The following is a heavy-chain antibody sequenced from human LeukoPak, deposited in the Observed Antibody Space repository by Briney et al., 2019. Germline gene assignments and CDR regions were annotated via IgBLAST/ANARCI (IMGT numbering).Heavy chain of an antibody. CDR1: GFTFSNYA. Sequence: PGGSLRLSCAVSGFTFSNYAMHWVRQAPGKGLVWVSRINSDGSITNYADSVKGRFTISRDNAKNTLFLQMNSLRAEDTAVYYCSAATGTHDFWGQGTLVTVSS. CDR2: INSDGSIT. CDR3: SAATGTHDF. J-gene: IGHJ4*02. V-gene: IGHV3-74*01. D-gene: IGHD6-13*01.